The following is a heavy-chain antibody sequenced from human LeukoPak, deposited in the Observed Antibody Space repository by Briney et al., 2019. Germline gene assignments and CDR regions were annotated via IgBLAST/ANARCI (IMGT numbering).Heavy chain of an antibody. D-gene: IGHD3-16*01. CDR1: RFTFSSYS. J-gene: IGHJ4*02. CDR2: ISSSSTYI. Sequence: GGSLRLSCAASRFTFSSYSMNWVRQAPGKGLEWVSSISSSSTYIYYADSVKGRFTISRDNAKNSLYLQMNSLRAEDTAVYYCARESDYVSTFDYWGQGTLVTVSS. V-gene: IGHV3-21*01. CDR3: ARESDYVSTFDY.